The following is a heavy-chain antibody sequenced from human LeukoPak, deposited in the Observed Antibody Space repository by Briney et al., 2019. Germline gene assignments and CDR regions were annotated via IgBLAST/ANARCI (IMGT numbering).Heavy chain of an antibody. CDR3: AREGYSYGISLFDY. CDR2: IYYSGST. Sequence: PSGTLSLTCTVSGGSISSSSYYWGWIRQPPGKGLEWIGSIYYSGSTYYNPSLKSRVTISVDTSKNQFSLKLSSVTAADTAVYYCAREGYSYGISLFDYWGQGTLVTVSS. CDR1: GGSISSSSYY. J-gene: IGHJ4*02. D-gene: IGHD5-18*01. V-gene: IGHV4-39*07.